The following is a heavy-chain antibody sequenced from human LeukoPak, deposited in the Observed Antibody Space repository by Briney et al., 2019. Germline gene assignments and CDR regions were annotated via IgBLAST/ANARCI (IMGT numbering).Heavy chain of an antibody. Sequence: GESLKIPCKGSGYSFTSYWIGWVRQMPGKGLEWMGIIYPGDSDTRYSPSFQGQVTISADKSISTAYLQWSSLKASDTAMYYCARQGIPNYDSSGYYYPNWFDPWGEGTLVTVSS. CDR1: GYSFTSYW. CDR3: ARQGIPNYDSSGYYYPNWFDP. V-gene: IGHV5-51*01. J-gene: IGHJ5*02. CDR2: IYPGDSDT. D-gene: IGHD3-22*01.